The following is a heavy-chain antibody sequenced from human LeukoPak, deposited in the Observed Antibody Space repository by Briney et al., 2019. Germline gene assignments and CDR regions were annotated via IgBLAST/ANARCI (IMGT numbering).Heavy chain of an antibody. D-gene: IGHD3-9*01. Sequence: SVKVSCKASGGTFSNYAISWVRQAPGQGLEWMGGIIPIFDTADYAQKFQGRLTITADESTSTAYMELSSLRAEDTAVYYCARDLVGSHTSYSSGAWDYWGQGTLVTVSS. V-gene: IGHV1-69*13. CDR2: IIPIFDTA. CDR3: ARDLVGSHTSYSSGAWDY. CDR1: GGTFSNYA. J-gene: IGHJ4*02.